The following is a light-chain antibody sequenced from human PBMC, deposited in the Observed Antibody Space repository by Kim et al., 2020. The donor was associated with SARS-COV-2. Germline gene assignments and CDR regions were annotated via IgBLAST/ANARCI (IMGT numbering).Light chain of an antibody. J-gene: IGLJ3*02. CDR2: RSN. CDR1: SSNIESNY. V-gene: IGLV1-47*01. Sequence: ELTQPPSASGTPGQRVTIACSGSSSNIESNYVYWYQQVPGTAPKVLIYRSNQRPSGVPDRFSGSKSGTSASLAISGLRSEDEADYYCVAWDDSLSGRVFGGGTQLTVL. CDR3: VAWDDSLSGRV.